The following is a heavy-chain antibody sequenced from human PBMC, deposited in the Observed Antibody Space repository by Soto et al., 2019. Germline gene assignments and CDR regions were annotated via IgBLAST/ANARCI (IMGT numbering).Heavy chain of an antibody. J-gene: IGHJ6*02. CDR3: ARTSAAGKYYYGMDV. Sequence: SSETLSLTCTVSGGSIGGYYVSWLRQPPGKGLEWIGYIYNIGSTNYNPSLRSRVTMSMDTSQEQFSLKLSSVTATDTAMYYCARTSAAGKYYYGMDVWGQGTTVTVSS. CDR1: GGSIGGYY. V-gene: IGHV4-59*08. D-gene: IGHD6-13*01. CDR2: IYNIGST.